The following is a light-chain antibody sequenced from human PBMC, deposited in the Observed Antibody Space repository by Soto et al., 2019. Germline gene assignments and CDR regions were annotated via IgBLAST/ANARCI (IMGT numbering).Light chain of an antibody. CDR3: QQRSNWPPLT. CDR1: QSVSSY. J-gene: IGKJ4*01. Sequence: EIVLTQSPATLSLSPGERATLSCRASQSVSSYLAWYQQKPGQAPRLLIYDASNRATGIPARFSGSGSGTDYTLTISSLEPEAFAVYYCQQRSNWPPLTFGGGTKVETK. V-gene: IGKV3-11*01. CDR2: DAS.